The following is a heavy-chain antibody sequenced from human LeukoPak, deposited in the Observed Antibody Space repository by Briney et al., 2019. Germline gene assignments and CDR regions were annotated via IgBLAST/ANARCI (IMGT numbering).Heavy chain of an antibody. CDR2: IFYTGSI. V-gene: IGHV4-59*08. CDR3: ARSYSASYDSPAGWFDP. Sequence: SETLSLTCTVSGGSISDYYWSWIRQPPGKGLEWIGYIFYTGSINYNPSLRGRVTISVDTSKSQFSLRLSSVTAADTAVYYCARSYSASYDSPAGWFDPWGQGTLVTVSS. CDR1: GGSISDYY. D-gene: IGHD3-22*01. J-gene: IGHJ5*02.